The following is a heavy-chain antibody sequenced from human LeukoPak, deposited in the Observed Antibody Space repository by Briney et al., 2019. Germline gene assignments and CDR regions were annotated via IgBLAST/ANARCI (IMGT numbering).Heavy chain of an antibody. V-gene: IGHV5-51*01. D-gene: IGHD3-9*01. CDR2: TYPGDSDT. Sequence: GESLKISCKGSGYSFTSYWIGWVRQMPGKGLEWMGITYPGDSDTRYSPSFQGQVTISADKSISTAYLQWSSLKASDTAMYYCARQISYYDILTGFPSGNWFDPWGQGTLVTVSS. CDR3: ARQISYYDILTGFPSGNWFDP. J-gene: IGHJ5*02. CDR1: GYSFTSYW.